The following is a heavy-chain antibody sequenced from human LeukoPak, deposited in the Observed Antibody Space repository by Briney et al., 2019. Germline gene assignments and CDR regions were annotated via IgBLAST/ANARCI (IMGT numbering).Heavy chain of an antibody. J-gene: IGHJ4*02. Sequence: QPGGSLRLSCVASGLRFRSYAMNWVRQAPGKGLECISTISDDSSFTYYADSVKGRSAISRDDSKNTLYLQMYNLKVEDTAVYYCAKGRCSGVGCDSFHSWGQGALVTVSS. CDR1: GLRFRSYA. CDR3: AKGRCSGVGCDSFHS. V-gene: IGHV3-23*01. D-gene: IGHD2-15*01. CDR2: ISDDSSFT.